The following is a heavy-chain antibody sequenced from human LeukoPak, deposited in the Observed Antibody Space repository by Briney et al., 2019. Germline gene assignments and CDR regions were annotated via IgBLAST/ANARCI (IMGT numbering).Heavy chain of an antibody. CDR3: ARQKPEGQYQLPIGMDV. CDR2: ISSSGTTI. D-gene: IGHD2-2*01. Sequence: PGGSLRLSCAASGFTFSSYEMNWVRQAPEKGLEWVSYISSSGTTIHYADSVEGRFTISRDDAQSSLYLQMNSLRPEDTAVYYCARQKPEGQYQLPIGMDVWGQGTTVTVSS. J-gene: IGHJ6*02. CDR1: GFTFSSYE. V-gene: IGHV3-48*03.